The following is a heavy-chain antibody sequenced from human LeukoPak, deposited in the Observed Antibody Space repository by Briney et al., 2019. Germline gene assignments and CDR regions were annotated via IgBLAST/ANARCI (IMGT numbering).Heavy chain of an antibody. D-gene: IGHD3-3*01. CDR3: AREGTGFWSGYGAFDT. CDR2: IYTSGST. V-gene: IGHV4-4*07. J-gene: IGHJ3*02. Sequence: SETLSLTCTVSGGSISSCYWSWIRQPAGKGLEWIGRIYTSGSTNYNPSLKSRVTMSVDTSKNQLSLKLSSVTAADTAVYYCAREGTGFWSGYGAFDTWGQGTMVTVSS. CDR1: GGSISSCY.